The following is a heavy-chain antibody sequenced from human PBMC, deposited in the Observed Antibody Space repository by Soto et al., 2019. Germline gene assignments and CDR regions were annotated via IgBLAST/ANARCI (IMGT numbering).Heavy chain of an antibody. J-gene: IGHJ5*02. V-gene: IGHV1-69*08. CDR2: IIPILGIA. CDR3: ARDQLELPNWFEP. Sequence: QVQLVQSGAEVKKPGSSVKVSCKASGGTFSSYTISWVRQAPGQGLEWMGSIIPILGIANYAQKFQGRVTITADKSTSTAYMELSRLRSEDTAVYYCARDQLELPNWFEPWGKGTLVTVSS. D-gene: IGHD1-7*01. CDR1: GGTFSSYT.